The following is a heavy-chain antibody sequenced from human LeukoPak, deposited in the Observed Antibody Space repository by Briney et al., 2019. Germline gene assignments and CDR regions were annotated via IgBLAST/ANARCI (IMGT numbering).Heavy chain of an antibody. J-gene: IGHJ4*02. CDR1: RFTFSNYA. CDR3: AKALLLFSSDYFDY. CDR2: ISGSGGRT. D-gene: IGHD3-10*01. V-gene: IGHV3-23*01. Sequence: AGSLRLSCAASRFTFSNYAMTWVRQAPGQGLEWVSAISGSGGRTYYADSLKGRSTPSRDTSKHTLYLQMNSLRAEDTAVYYCAKALLLFSSDYFDYWGQGTLVTVSS.